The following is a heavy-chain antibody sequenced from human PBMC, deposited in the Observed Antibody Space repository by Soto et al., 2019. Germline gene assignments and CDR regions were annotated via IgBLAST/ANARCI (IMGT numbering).Heavy chain of an antibody. CDR3: AREVKQWPGANDT. CDR2: INAGNGNT. CDR1: GYTFTSYA. V-gene: IGHV1-3*01. J-gene: IGHJ5*02. Sequence: QVQLVQTGAEVKKPGASVKVSCKASGYTFTSYAMHWVRQAPGQRLEWMGWINAGNGNTKYSQKFQGRVTITKDTSASTAYMEQSSVISKDTAVYYSAREVKQWPGANDTWGQGTLVTVSS. D-gene: IGHD6-19*01.